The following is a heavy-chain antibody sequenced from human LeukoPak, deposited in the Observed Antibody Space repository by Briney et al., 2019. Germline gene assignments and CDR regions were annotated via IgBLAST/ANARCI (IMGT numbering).Heavy chain of an antibody. CDR2: VWYDGGNK. D-gene: IGHD1-14*01. CDR3: ARDLNLPDAFDV. J-gene: IGHJ3*01. Sequence: GGSLRLSCAASGFTFSAYGMHWVRQAPGKGLEWVAVVWYDGGNKYYADSGKGRFTVSRDNSKNTLYLQMNSLRVEDTALYYCARDLNLPDAFDVWGQGTMVTVSS. CDR1: GFTFSAYG. V-gene: IGHV3-33*01.